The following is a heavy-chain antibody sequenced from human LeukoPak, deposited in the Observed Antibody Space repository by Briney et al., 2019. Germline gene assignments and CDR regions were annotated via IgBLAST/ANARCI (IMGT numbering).Heavy chain of an antibody. D-gene: IGHD3-10*01. J-gene: IGHJ6*03. Sequence: PGGSLRLSCAASGFTFSSYGMHWVRQAPGKGLEWVAFIRYDGSNKYYADSVKGRFTISRDNSKNTLYLQMNSLRAEDTAVYYCAKIGFGELLYNYMDVWGKGTTVTISS. V-gene: IGHV3-30*02. CDR3: AKIGFGELLYNYMDV. CDR2: IRYDGSNK. CDR1: GFTFSSYG.